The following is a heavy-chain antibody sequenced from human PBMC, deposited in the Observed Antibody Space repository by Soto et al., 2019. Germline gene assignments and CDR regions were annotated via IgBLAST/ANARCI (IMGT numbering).Heavy chain of an antibody. D-gene: IGHD4-4*01. Sequence: GGSLRLSCAASGFTFSSYLMHWVRQSPGRGLVWVSRINSDGSSTSYADSVKGRFTISRDNAKNTLYLQMNSLRAEDTAVYYCAISLTVTTTPGAFDIWGQGTMVTVSS. J-gene: IGHJ3*02. CDR3: AISLTVTTTPGAFDI. CDR2: INSDGSST. CDR1: GFTFSSYL. V-gene: IGHV3-74*01.